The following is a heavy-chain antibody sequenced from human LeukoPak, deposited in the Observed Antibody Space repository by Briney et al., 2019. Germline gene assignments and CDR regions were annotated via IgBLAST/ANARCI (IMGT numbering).Heavy chain of an antibody. CDR1: GGSISSYY. CDR3: ARLSGYGGNPAKDY. V-gene: IGHV4-59*08. J-gene: IGHJ4*02. D-gene: IGHD4-17*01. CDR2: IYYSGST. Sequence: SETLSLTCTVSGGSISSYYWSWIRQPPGKGLEWIGYIYYSGSTNYNPSLKSRVTISVDTSKNQFSLKLSSVTAADTAVYYCARLSGYGGNPAKDYWGQGTLVTVSS.